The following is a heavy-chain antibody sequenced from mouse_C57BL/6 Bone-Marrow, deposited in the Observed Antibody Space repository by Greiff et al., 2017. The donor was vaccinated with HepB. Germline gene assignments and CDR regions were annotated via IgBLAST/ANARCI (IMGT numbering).Heavy chain of an antibody. Sequence: EVKLQESGPGLVKPSQSLSLTCSVTGYSITSGYYWNWIRQFPGNKLEWMGYISYDGSNNYNPSLKNRISITRDTSKNQFFLKLNSVTTEDTATYYCARGSSTVVAEAYWGQGTLVTVSA. D-gene: IGHD1-1*01. CDR3: ARGSSTVVAEAY. CDR2: ISYDGSN. V-gene: IGHV3-6*01. CDR1: GYSITSGYY. J-gene: IGHJ3*01.